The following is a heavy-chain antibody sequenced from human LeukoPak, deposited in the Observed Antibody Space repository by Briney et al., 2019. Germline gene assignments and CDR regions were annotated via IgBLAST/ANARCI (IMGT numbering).Heavy chain of an antibody. J-gene: IGHJ3*02. D-gene: IGHD5-18*01. CDR3: ARHWRSGIQLWFTDAYAFDI. Sequence: SQTLSLTCTVSGGSISSGSYYWSWIRQPAGKGLEWIGRIYTSGSTNYNPSLKSRVTISVDTSKNQFSLKLSSVTAADTAVYYCARHWRSGIQLWFTDAYAFDIWGQGTMVTVSS. V-gene: IGHV4-61*02. CDR1: GGSISSGSYY. CDR2: IYTSGST.